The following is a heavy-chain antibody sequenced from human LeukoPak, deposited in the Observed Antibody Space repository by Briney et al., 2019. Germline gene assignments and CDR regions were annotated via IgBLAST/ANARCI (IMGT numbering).Heavy chain of an antibody. CDR2: VFDSGTT. CDR3: ARRIQLWSYWHFDL. J-gene: IGHJ2*01. CDR1: GGSITGYS. Sequence: SETLSLTCSVSGGSITGYSWGWIRQPPRKGLECIGYVFDSGTTNHNPSLKSRVTTSVDTSKNQFSLRLTSVTAADTAVYYCARRIQLWSYWHFDLWGRGTLVTVSS. D-gene: IGHD5-18*01. V-gene: IGHV4-59*08.